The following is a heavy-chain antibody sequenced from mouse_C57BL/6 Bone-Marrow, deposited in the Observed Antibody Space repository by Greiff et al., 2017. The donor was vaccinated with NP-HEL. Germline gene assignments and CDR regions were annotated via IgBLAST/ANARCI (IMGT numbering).Heavy chain of an antibody. CDR3: ARSILLRNRKYFDY. Sequence: VKLMESGPELVKPGASVKISCKASGYAFSSSWMNWVKQRPGKGLEWIGRIYPGDGDTNYNGKFKGKATLTADKSSSTAYMQLSSLTSEDSAVYFCARSILLRNRKYFDYWGQGTTLTVSS. CDR2: IYPGDGDT. D-gene: IGHD1-1*01. V-gene: IGHV1-82*01. CDR1: GYAFSSSW. J-gene: IGHJ2*01.